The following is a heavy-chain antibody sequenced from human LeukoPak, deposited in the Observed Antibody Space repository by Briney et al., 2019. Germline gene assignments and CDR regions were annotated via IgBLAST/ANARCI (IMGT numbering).Heavy chain of an antibody. V-gene: IGHV4-61*02. CDR1: GASITSGNYY. Sequence: SETLSLTCTVSGASITSGNYYWSWIRQPAGKGLEWIGRIFTSGTTNYSPPLNSRITISLDTSKNQVSLKVNSVTAADTAVYYCARVGGTYNWFDPWGQGTLVTVSS. J-gene: IGHJ5*02. CDR2: IFTSGTT. D-gene: IGHD3-10*01. CDR3: ARVGGTYNWFDP.